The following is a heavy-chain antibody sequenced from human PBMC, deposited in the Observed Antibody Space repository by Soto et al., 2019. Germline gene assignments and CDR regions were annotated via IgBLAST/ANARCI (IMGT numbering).Heavy chain of an antibody. D-gene: IGHD6-13*01. Sequence: GESLKISCAASGFTFSSYGMHWVRQAPGKGLEWVAVISYDGSNKYYADSVKGRFTISRDNSKNTLYLQMNSLRAEDTAVYYCAKAPYSSSWFVDYWGQGTLVTVSS. V-gene: IGHV3-30*18. CDR1: GFTFSSYG. CDR3: AKAPYSSSWFVDY. J-gene: IGHJ4*02. CDR2: ISYDGSNK.